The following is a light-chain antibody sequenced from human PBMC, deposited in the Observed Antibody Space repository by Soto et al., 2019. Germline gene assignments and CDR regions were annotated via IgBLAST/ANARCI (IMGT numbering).Light chain of an antibody. CDR2: SAS. CDR3: QKYNSALT. Sequence: DIQMTQSPSSLSASVGDRITITCRASQDISIYLAWYQQKPGKVPKLLIYSASTLQSGVPSRFSGSGSGTDFTLTISSLQPEHVATYFCQKYNSALTFGQGTRLEIK. V-gene: IGKV1-27*01. J-gene: IGKJ5*01. CDR1: QDISIY.